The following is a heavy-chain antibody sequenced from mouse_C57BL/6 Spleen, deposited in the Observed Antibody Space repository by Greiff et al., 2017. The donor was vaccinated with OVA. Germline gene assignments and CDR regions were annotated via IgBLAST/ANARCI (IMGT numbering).Heavy chain of an antibody. Sequence: DVKLVESGGGLVQPGGSLKLSCAASGFTFSSYAMSWVRQTPEKRLEWVATISDGGSYTYYPDNVKGRFTISRDNAKNNLYLQMSHLKSEDTAMYYCARGDYDEAYWGQGTLVTVSA. J-gene: IGHJ3*01. V-gene: IGHV5-4*03. CDR1: GFTFSSYA. CDR3: ARGDYDEAY. D-gene: IGHD2-4*01. CDR2: ISDGGSYT.